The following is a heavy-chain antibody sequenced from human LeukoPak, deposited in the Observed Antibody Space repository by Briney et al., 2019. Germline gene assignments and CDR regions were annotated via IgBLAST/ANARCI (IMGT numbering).Heavy chain of an antibody. Sequence: GGSLRLSCAASGFTFSSYWMHWVRQAPGKGLVWVSRISSDGSSTSYADSVKGRFTISRDNAKNTLYLQMNSLRAEDTAVYYCAKDRDILTGYLDYWGQGTLVTVSS. V-gene: IGHV3-74*01. CDR1: GFTFSSYW. J-gene: IGHJ4*02. D-gene: IGHD3-9*01. CDR3: AKDRDILTGYLDY. CDR2: ISSDGSST.